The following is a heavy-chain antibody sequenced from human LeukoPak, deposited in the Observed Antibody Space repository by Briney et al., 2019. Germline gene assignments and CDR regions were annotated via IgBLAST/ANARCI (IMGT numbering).Heavy chain of an antibody. CDR2: IYTSGST. CDR1: GGSISSYY. D-gene: IGHD5-24*01. CDR3: ARAPVAGYKYDY. J-gene: IGHJ4*02. Sequence: SETLSLTCTVSGGSISSYYWSWIRQPPGKGLEWIGYIYTSGSTSYNPSLKSRVTISVDTSKNQFSLKLSSVTAADTAVYYCARAPVAGYKYDYWGQGTLVTVSS. V-gene: IGHV4-4*09.